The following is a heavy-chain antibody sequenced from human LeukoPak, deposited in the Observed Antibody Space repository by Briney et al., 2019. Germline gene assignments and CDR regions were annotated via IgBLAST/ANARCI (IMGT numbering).Heavy chain of an antibody. CDR3: ARDAHYYDSSGYEDDAFDI. V-gene: IGHV1-69*06. J-gene: IGHJ3*02. CDR2: IIPIFGTA. D-gene: IGHD3-22*01. Sequence: ASVKVSCKASGGTFSSYAISWVRRAPGQGLEWMGGIIPIFGTANYAQMFQGRVTITADKSTSTAYMELSSLRSEDTAVYYCARDAHYYDSSGYEDDAFDIWGQGTMVTVSS. CDR1: GGTFSSYA.